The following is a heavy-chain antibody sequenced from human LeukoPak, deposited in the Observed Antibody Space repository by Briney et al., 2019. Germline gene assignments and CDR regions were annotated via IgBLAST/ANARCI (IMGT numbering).Heavy chain of an antibody. CDR2: TARSGGDI. D-gene: IGHD3-16*01. J-gene: IGHJ5*02. CDR1: GFTSSRYE. V-gene: IGHV3-48*03. Sequence: GGSLRLSCVVSGFTSSRYEMHWVRQAPGKGLEWVSYTARSGGDIHYAPSVRGRFTISSDTAENSVFLQMSNLRAEDTAVYYCARGRILGLESFFDPWGQGTLVTVSS. CDR3: ARGRILGLESFFDP.